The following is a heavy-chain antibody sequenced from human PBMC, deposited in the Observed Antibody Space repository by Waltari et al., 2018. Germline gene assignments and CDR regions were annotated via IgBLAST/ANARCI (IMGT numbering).Heavy chain of an antibody. CDR2: ISLSSSSI. CDR1: GFPFGSYS. J-gene: IGHJ6*02. Sequence: EVQLVASGGGLGQPGGSLGLACAASGFPFGSYSMNWVRQAPGKGLEWISNISLSSSSIQYADSVKGRFTISRDNANNSLYLQMNSLRADDSAVYYCTTSGMDVWGQGTTVTVSS. V-gene: IGHV3-48*01. CDR3: TTSGMDV.